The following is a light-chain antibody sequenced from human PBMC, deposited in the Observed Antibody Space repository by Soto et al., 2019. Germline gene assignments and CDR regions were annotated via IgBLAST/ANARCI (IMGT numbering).Light chain of an antibody. CDR3: CLYGGSNNYVV. CDR1: SSDVGKYTF. V-gene: IGLV2-23*02. CDR2: EVN. J-gene: IGLJ2*01. Sequence: QLVLTQPASVSGAPGQSITISCTGTSSDVGKYTFVSWYGQHPGKAPKLIIFEVNKRPSGVSNRFSGSKSGNTASLTISGLQAEDEANYYCCLYGGSNNYVVFGGGTKLTVL.